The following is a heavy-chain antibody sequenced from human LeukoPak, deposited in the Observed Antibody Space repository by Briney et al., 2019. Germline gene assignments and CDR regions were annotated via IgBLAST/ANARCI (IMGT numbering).Heavy chain of an antibody. Sequence: SETLSLTCTVSGGSLSSYYWSWIRQPRGKGLEWIGYIYYSGSTNYNPSLKSRVTISVDTSKNQFSLKLSSVTAADTAVYYCAREGSLSAFDIWGQGTMVTVSS. CDR1: GGSLSSYY. CDR3: AREGSLSAFDI. D-gene: IGHD1-26*01. J-gene: IGHJ3*02. V-gene: IGHV4-59*01. CDR2: IYYSGST.